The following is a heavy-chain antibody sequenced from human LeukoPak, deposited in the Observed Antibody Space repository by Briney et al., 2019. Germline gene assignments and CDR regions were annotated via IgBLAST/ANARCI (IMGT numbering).Heavy chain of an antibody. J-gene: IGHJ4*02. CDR3: AKSTDFWLTPPRL. CDR2: ISGSGSST. CDR1: GFTVSSNY. V-gene: IGHV3-23*01. D-gene: IGHD3-3*01. Sequence: PGGSLRLSCAASGFTVSSNYMSWVRQAPGKGLEWVSAISGSGSSTYYADSVKGRFTISRDNSKNTLYLQVNSLRAEDTAVYYCAKSTDFWLTPPRLWGQGTLVTVSS.